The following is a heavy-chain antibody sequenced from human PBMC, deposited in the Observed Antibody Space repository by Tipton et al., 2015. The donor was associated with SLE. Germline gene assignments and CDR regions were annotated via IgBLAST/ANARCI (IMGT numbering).Heavy chain of an antibody. J-gene: IGHJ3*02. Sequence: TLSLTCTVSGGSISSFYWSWIRQPPGKGLAWIGYIYYSGATNYNPSLKSRVTILVDMSKSQFSLKLSSVTAADTAVYYCARVDVVVVSPGAFDIWGNGTMATVSS. D-gene: IGHD2-15*01. CDR1: GGSISSFY. CDR3: ARVDVVVVSPGAFDI. V-gene: IGHV4-59*01. CDR2: IYYSGAT.